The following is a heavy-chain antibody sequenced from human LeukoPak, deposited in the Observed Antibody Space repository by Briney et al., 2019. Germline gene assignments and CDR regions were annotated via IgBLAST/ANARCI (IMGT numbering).Heavy chain of an antibody. CDR1: GFTFSSYA. J-gene: IGHJ4*02. Sequence: PGGSLRLSCAASGFTFSSYAMHWVRQAPGKGLEWVAVISYDGSNKYYADSVKGRFTISRDNSKNTLCLQMNSLRAEDTAVHYCARGDWGVVATIGQFDYWGQGTLVTVSS. CDR3: ARGDWGVVATIGQFDY. V-gene: IGHV3-30-3*01. D-gene: IGHD5-12*01. CDR2: ISYDGSNK.